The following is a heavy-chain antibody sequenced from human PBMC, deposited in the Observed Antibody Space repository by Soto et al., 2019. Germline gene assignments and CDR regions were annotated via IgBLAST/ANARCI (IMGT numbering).Heavy chain of an antibody. CDR1: GFTFSDYY. J-gene: IGHJ4*02. CDR3: AKEGVESSSWSRTASDY. CDR2: ISSSGSTI. Sequence: GGSLRLSCAASGFTFSDYYMSWIRQAPGKGLEWVSYISSSGSTIYYADSVKGRFTISRDNAKNSLYLQMNSLRAEDPAGYSWAKEGVESSSWSRTASDYWGQGTLVTVSS. V-gene: IGHV3-11*01. D-gene: IGHD6-13*01.